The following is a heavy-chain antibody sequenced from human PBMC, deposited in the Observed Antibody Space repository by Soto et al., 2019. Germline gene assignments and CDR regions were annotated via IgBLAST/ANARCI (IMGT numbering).Heavy chain of an antibody. CDR2: IYYSGST. D-gene: IGHD3-16*01. Sequence: QVQLQESGPGLVKPSQTLSLTCTVSGGSISSGGYYWSWIRQHPGKGLEWIGYIYYSGSTYYNPSLKCRVTISVDTSKNQFSLKLSSVTAADTAVYYCARRWSWGGWFDPWGQGTLVTVSS. CDR1: GGSISSGGYY. J-gene: IGHJ5*02. V-gene: IGHV4-31*03. CDR3: ARRWSWGGWFDP.